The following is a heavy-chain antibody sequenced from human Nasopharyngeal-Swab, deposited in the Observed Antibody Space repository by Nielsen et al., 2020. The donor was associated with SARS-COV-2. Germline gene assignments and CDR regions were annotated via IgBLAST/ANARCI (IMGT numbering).Heavy chain of an antibody. V-gene: IGHV3-48*01. D-gene: IGHD1-20*01. CDR3: AAPLTGLHY. CDR1: GFTFSSYS. J-gene: IGHJ4*02. Sequence: GESLKISCAASGFTFSSYSMNWVRQAPGKGLEWISYISSSSSNIYYADSLKGRFTISRDSSENTLYLEMNNLTPDDTATYYCAAPLTGLHYWGQGTLVTVSS. CDR2: ISSSSSNI.